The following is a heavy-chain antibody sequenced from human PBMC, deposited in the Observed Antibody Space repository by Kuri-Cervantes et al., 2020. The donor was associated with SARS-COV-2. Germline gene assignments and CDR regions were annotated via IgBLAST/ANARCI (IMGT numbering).Heavy chain of an antibody. V-gene: IGHV1-2*04. J-gene: IGHJ3*02. CDR2: INPNSGGT. CDR1: GYTFTGYY. Sequence: ASVKVSCKASGYTFTGYYMHWVRQAPGQGLEWMGWINPNSGGTNYAQKFQGWVTMTRDTSISTVYMELGRLRSDDTAVYYCAGSTPFRRLVVISRGGAFDIWGQGTMVTVSS. CDR3: AGSTPFRRLVVISRGGAFDI. D-gene: IGHD3-22*01.